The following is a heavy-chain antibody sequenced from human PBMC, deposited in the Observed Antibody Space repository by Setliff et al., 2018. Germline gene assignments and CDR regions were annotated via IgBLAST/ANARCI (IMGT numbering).Heavy chain of an antibody. CDR2: ISTDDGDT. Sequence: AASVKVSCKASGYTFTTHGISWVRQAPGQGLEWMGWISTDDGDTNFAQKFQGRVTLTTDTSTGTAYMELRSLTFDDTAVYYCARDWFCSGGDCSDVFDFWGQGTMVTV. J-gene: IGHJ3*01. V-gene: IGHV1-18*01. CDR3: ARDWFCSGGDCSDVFDF. CDR1: GYTFTTHG. D-gene: IGHD2-21*02.